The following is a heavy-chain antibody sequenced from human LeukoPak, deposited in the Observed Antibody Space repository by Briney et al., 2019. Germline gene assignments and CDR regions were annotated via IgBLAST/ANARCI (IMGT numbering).Heavy chain of an antibody. CDR2: IYYSGST. J-gene: IGHJ4*02. D-gene: IGHD5-18*01. CDR1: GYSISSGYY. CDR3: ARDVDTAMVY. V-gene: IGHV4-38-2*02. Sequence: SETLSLTCTVSGYSISSGYYWGWIRQPPGKGLEWIGYIYYSGSTYYNPSLKSRVTISVDTSKNQFSLKLSSVTAADTAVYYCARDVDTAMVYWGQGTLVTVSS.